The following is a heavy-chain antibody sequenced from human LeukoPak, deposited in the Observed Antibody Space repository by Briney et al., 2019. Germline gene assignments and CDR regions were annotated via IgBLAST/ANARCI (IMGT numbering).Heavy chain of an antibody. Sequence: SETLSLTCTVSGDSISSSAYYWGWIRQPPGKWLEWIGNTHYSGSINYNASLKSRVTISIDTSKNQFSLVLRSVTAADTAVYYCAKRGPGTGWSFDYWGQGILITVSS. CDR3: AKRGPGTGWSFDY. V-gene: IGHV4-39*01. J-gene: IGHJ4*02. CDR2: THYSGSI. CDR1: GDSISSSAYY. D-gene: IGHD6-19*01.